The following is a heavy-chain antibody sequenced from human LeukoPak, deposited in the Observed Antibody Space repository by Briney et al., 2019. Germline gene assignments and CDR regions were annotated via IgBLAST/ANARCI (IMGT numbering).Heavy chain of an antibody. D-gene: IGHD3-10*01. CDR2: LYAGGTT. Sequence: GGSLRLSCAASGFIVSANFMNWVRQAPGKGLEWVSTLYAGGTTSYTDSVKGRFTISRDSSKNTLYLQMQSLRAEDTAVYYCARGFPPAHWGQGTLVTVSS. CDR1: GFIVSANF. J-gene: IGHJ4*02. CDR3: ARGFPPAH. V-gene: IGHV3-53*01.